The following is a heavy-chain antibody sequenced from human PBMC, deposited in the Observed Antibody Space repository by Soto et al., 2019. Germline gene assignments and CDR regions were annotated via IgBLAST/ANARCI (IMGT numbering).Heavy chain of an antibody. CDR2: ISAYNGNR. D-gene: IGHD2-15*01. CDR3: ASADMSLVCFDP. V-gene: IGHV1-18*03. CDR1: GYTFTSYG. Sequence: QVQLVQSGDEVKKPGASVKVSCKASGYTFTSYGISWVLQAPGQGLEWMGWISAYNGNRNYAQKLQDRVTMTTNTSTSTAYMELRSLRSDDLPVYYWASADMSLVCFDPWGQGSLVTVSS. J-gene: IGHJ5*02.